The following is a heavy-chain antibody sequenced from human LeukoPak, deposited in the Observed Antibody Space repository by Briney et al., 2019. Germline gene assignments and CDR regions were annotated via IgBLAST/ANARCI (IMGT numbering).Heavy chain of an antibody. CDR3: VRDPTMTTVTTSGSFDI. V-gene: IGHV1-69*06. J-gene: IGHJ3*02. CDR2: IIPIFGTA. Sequence: GASVKVSCKASGGTFSSYAISWVRQAPGQGLEWMGGIIPIFGTANYAQKFQGRVTITADKSTSTAYMELSSLRSEDTAVYYCVRDPTMTTVTTSGSFDIWGQGTMVTVSS. CDR1: GGTFSSYA. D-gene: IGHD4-11*01.